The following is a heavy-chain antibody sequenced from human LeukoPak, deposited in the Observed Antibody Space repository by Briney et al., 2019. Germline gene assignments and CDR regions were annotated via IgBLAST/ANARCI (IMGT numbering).Heavy chain of an antibody. CDR3: ARGLDCSGGSCYSSYFDY. D-gene: IGHD2-15*01. V-gene: IGHV4-34*01. CDR2: INHSGST. J-gene: IGHJ4*02. Sequence: PSETLSLTCAVYGGSFSGYYWSWIRQPPGKGLEWIGEINHSGSTNYNPSLKSRVTISVDTSKNQFSLKLNSVTAADTAVYYCARGLDCSGGSCYSSYFDYWGQGTLVTVSS. CDR1: GGSFSGYY.